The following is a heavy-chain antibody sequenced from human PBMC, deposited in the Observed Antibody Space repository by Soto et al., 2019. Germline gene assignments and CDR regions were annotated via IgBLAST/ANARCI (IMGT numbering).Heavy chain of an antibody. V-gene: IGHV1-69*06. Sequence: VASVQVSCYASGGTLSSFINYPINWVRQAPGQGREWMGGLVPNVGTVNYAQKFQGRVTITADKSTGTAYMDLSSLRSEDTALYYCARRDTSGFLRYFDNWGQGTLVTVSS. CDR1: GGTLSSFINYP. CDR2: LVPNVGTV. D-gene: IGHD3-3*01. J-gene: IGHJ4*02. CDR3: ARRDTSGFLRYFDN.